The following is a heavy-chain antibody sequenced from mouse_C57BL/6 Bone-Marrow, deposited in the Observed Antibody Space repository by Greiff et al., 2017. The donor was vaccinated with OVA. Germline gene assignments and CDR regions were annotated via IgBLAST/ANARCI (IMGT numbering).Heavy chain of an antibody. CDR2: IWTGGGT. D-gene: IGHD3-2*02. CDR3: ARKGSGHYYAMDY. J-gene: IGHJ4*01. Sequence: VQLQESGPGLVAPSHCLSITCTVSGFSLTSYAISWVRQPPGKGLEWLGVIWTGGGTNYNSALKSRLSISKDNSKSQVFLKMNSLQTDDAARYYCARKGSGHYYAMDYWGQGTSVTVSS. V-gene: IGHV2-9-1*01. CDR1: GFSLTSYA.